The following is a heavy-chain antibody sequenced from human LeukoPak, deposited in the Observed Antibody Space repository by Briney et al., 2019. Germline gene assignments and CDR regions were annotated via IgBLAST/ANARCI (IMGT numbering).Heavy chain of an antibody. CDR1: GGSFSGYY. V-gene: IGHV4-34*01. J-gene: IGHJ4*02. CDR2: INHSGST. Sequence: PSETLSLTCAVYGGSFSGYYWSWIRQPPGKGLEWIGEINHSGSTNYNPPLKSRVTISVDTSKNQFSLKLSSVTAADTAVYYCARGLPQPGFDYWGQRTLVTVSS. CDR3: ARGLPQPGFDY.